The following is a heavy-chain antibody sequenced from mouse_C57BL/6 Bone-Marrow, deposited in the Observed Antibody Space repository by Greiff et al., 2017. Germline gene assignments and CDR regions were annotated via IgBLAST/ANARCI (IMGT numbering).Heavy chain of an antibody. V-gene: IGHV2-2*01. CDR3: ARNRSYYYGIGYAMDY. CDR1: GFSLTSYG. CDR2: IWSGGST. D-gene: IGHD1-1*01. Sequence: QVQLKESGPGLVQPSQSLSITCTVSGFSLTSYGVHWVRQSPGKGLEWLGVIWSGGSTDYNAAFISRLSISKDNSKSQVFFKMNSLQADDTAIYYCARNRSYYYGIGYAMDYWGQGTSVTVSS. J-gene: IGHJ4*01.